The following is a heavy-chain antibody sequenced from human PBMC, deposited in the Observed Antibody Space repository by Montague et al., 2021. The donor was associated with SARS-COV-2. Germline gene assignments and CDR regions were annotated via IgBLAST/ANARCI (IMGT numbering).Heavy chain of an antibody. Sequence: TLSLTCTVSGGAINSGDFYWSWIRQPAGKGLEWIGRIYVTGSTRYSPSLESRVTMSIDTAKGQFSLKLSSVTAADTGVYYCVGDAYNPLDGNWGQGTLVPVSS. CDR1: GGAINSGDFY. CDR3: VGDAYNPLDGN. CDR2: IYVTGST. J-gene: IGHJ4*02. V-gene: IGHV4-61*02. D-gene: IGHD2-21*01.